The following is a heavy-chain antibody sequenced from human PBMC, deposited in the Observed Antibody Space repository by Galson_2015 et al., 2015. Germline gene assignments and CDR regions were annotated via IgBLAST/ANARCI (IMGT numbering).Heavy chain of an antibody. D-gene: IGHD3-3*01. V-gene: IGHV3-21*01. CDR1: EFTFSSYY. Sequence: SLRLSCAASEFTFSSYYMSWVRQAPGKGLEWVSSISSTTTYIYYADSVKGRFTISRDNAKNSLYLQMNSLGAVDTAVYYCARQILDYDFWSGYYPTNFDYWGQGTLVTVSS. J-gene: IGHJ4*02. CDR2: ISSTTTYI. CDR3: ARQILDYDFWSGYYPTNFDY.